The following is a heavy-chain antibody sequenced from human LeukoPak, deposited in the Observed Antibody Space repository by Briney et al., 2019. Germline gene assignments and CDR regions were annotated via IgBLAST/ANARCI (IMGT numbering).Heavy chain of an antibody. CDR1: GFTVSDNY. CDR3: SRGRYYLDA. J-gene: IGHJ4*02. V-gene: IGHV3-74*01. D-gene: IGHD4-17*01. CDR2: FNSDGRGT. Sequence: PGGSLRLSCVVSGFTVSDNYMSWVRQAPGMGLVWVSRFNSDGRGTYYADSVKGRFTISRDNAKNTLYLQMNSLRAEDTAVYYCSRGRYYLDAWGQGTLVTVSS.